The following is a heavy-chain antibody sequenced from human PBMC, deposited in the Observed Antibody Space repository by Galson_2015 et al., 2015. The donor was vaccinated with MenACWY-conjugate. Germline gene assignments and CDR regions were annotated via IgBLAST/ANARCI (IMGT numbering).Heavy chain of an antibody. CDR2: LSYDGNNK. V-gene: IGHV3-30*04. CDR1: GFTFSTYA. D-gene: IGHD2-15*01. Sequence: SLRLSCAASGFTFSTYAMHWVRQAPGKGLEWVAVLSYDGNNKYHADSVKGRFTISRDNSKNTLYLQMNSLRAEDTAVYYCARDQGFRLLPGDYWGQGTLVTVSS. CDR3: ARDQGFRLLPGDY. J-gene: IGHJ4*02.